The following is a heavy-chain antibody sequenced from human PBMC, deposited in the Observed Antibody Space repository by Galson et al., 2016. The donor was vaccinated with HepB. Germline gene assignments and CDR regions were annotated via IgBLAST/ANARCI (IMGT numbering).Heavy chain of an antibody. Sequence: SETLSLTCDVPGRSPSDGTYYWGWIRQPPGKGPEWIGSIYNSGSGSTYYNPSLKSRVTMSIDTSTKQYSLKVNSVTAAATAVYYCATFPFGDYGGYWGRGTLVTVSS. V-gene: IGHV4-39*01. CDR2: IYNSGSGST. J-gene: IGHJ4*02. D-gene: IGHD4-17*01. CDR3: ATFPFGDYGGY. CDR1: GRSPSDGTYY.